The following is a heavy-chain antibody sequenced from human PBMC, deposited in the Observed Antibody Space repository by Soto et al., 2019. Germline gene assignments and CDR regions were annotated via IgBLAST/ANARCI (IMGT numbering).Heavy chain of an antibody. V-gene: IGHV3-30*18. CDR1: GFTFSDYA. D-gene: IGHD6-19*01. CDR2: VSHDGRTT. CDR3: AKGGRQWLVTSDFNY. J-gene: IGHJ4*02. Sequence: VQLVESGGGVVQPGRSLRLSCAASGFTFSDYAMHWVRQAPGKGLEWVAVVSHDGRTTHYADSVKGRFTISRDSSKNTVSLEMTSLRAEATDVYYCAKGGRQWLVTSDFNYWGQGALVTVSS.